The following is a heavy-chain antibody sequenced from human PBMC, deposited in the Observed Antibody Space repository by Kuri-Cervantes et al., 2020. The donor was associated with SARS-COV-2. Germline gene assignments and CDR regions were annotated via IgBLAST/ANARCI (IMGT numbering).Heavy chain of an antibody. Sequence: SEPLSLTCTVSGGSSSSSSYYGGWIRQPPGKGLEWIGSIYYSGSTYYNPSLKSRVTISVDTSKNQFSLKLSSVTAADTAVYYCARPREKYSSGWGEFDYWGQGTLVTVSS. CDR2: IYYSGST. CDR1: GGSSSSSSYY. CDR3: ARPREKYSSGWGEFDY. D-gene: IGHD6-19*01. J-gene: IGHJ4*02. V-gene: IGHV4-39*07.